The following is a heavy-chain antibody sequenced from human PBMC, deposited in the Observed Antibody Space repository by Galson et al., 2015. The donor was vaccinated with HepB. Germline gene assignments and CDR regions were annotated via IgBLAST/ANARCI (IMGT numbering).Heavy chain of an antibody. CDR1: GFTFSSYA. CDR2: ISYDGSNK. D-gene: IGHD6-13*01. CDR3: GSSWVGY. J-gene: IGHJ4*02. V-gene: IGHV3-30*04. Sequence: SLRLSCAASGFTFSSYAMHRVRQAPGKGLEWVAAISYDGSNKYYADSVKGRFTISRDNSKNTLYLQMNSLRAEDTAVYYCGSSWVGYWGQGTLVTVSS.